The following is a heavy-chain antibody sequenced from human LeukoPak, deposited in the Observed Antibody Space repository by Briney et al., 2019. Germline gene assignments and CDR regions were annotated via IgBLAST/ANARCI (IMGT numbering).Heavy chain of an antibody. CDR1: GFAFSSYS. CDR3: ARERWLQYGIFDY. J-gene: IGHJ4*02. V-gene: IGHV3-7*01. CDR2: INVDGSEK. Sequence: GGSLRLSCAASGFAFSSYSMNWVRQAPGKGLEWVANINVDGSEKYYVDSVKGRFTISRDNAKNSLYLQMNSLRAEDTAVYYCARERWLQYGIFDYWGQGTLVTVSS. D-gene: IGHD5-24*01.